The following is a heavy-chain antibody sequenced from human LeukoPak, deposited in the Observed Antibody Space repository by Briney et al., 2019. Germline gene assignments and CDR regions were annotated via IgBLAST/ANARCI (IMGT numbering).Heavy chain of an antibody. Sequence: GRSLRLSCAASGFIFNEYAIHWVRQAPGKGLEWVSSVNWSPGSEAYADSVKGRFTISRDNAKNSLYLQMNNLRIEDTALYYCVKDSAGDASDWLDSWGQGTLVTVSS. CDR3: VKDSAGDASDWLDS. CDR1: GFIFNEYA. V-gene: IGHV3-9*01. J-gene: IGHJ5*01. D-gene: IGHD1-26*01. CDR2: VNWSPGSE.